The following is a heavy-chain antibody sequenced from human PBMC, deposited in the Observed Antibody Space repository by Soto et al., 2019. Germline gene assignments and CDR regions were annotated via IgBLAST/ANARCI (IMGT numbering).Heavy chain of an antibody. CDR3: ARARATIAAAAIFDC. CDR1: GGSISTSNW. CDR2: VYRTGST. D-gene: IGHD6-13*01. J-gene: IGHJ4*02. Sequence: ASETLSLTCAVSGGSISTSNWWGWVRPPPGKGLEWIGEVYRTGSTNYNPSLESRVIVSVDKSKNQFSLKLTSVTAADTAVYYCARARATIAAAAIFDCWGQGTLVTVSS. V-gene: IGHV4-4*02.